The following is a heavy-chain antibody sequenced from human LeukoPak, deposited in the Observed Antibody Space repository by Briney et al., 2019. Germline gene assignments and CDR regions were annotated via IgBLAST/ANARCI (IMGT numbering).Heavy chain of an antibody. CDR2: IWYDGSNK. CDR1: GFTLSSYG. Sequence: PGGSLRLSCAASGFTLSSYGMHWVRQAPGKGLEWVAVIWYDGSNKYYADSVKGRFTISRDNSKNTLYLQMNSLRAEDTAVYYCARAPLWFGELLPNSLDYLGQGTLVTVSS. J-gene: IGHJ4*02. V-gene: IGHV3-33*01. D-gene: IGHD3-10*01. CDR3: ARAPLWFGELLPNSLDY.